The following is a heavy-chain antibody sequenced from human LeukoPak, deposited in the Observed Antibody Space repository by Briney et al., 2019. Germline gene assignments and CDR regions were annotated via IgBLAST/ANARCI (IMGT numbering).Heavy chain of an antibody. CDR1: GYTLTELS. V-gene: IGHV1-24*01. Sequence: ASVKVSCKVSGYTLTELSMHWVRQAPGKGLEWMVGFDPEDGETIYAQKFQGRVTMTEDTSTDTAYMELSSLRSEDTAVYYCATHSGSYSGDYFDYWGQGTLVTVSS. CDR3: ATHSGSYSGDYFDY. J-gene: IGHJ4*02. CDR2: FDPEDGET. D-gene: IGHD1-26*01.